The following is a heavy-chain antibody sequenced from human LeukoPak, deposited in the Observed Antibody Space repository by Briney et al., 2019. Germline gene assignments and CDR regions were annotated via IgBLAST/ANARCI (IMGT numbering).Heavy chain of an antibody. Sequence: PSETLSLTCTVSGGSISSYYWSWIRQPPAKGLELIGYIYYSGSTNYNPSLKSRVTISVDTSKNQFSLKLSSVTAADTDVYDCARGIAVAGKGNWFDPWGQGTLVTVSS. V-gene: IGHV4-59*01. J-gene: IGHJ5*02. D-gene: IGHD6-19*01. CDR1: GGSISSYY. CDR3: ARGIAVAGKGNWFDP. CDR2: IYYSGST.